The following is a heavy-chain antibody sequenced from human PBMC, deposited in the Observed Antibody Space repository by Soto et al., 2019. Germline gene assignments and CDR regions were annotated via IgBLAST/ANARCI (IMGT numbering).Heavy chain of an antibody. J-gene: IGHJ5*02. Sequence: SETLSLTCTVSGGAISTYYWTWIRQPAGKGLEWIGRIYSSGSTKYNPSLQGRVTMSLDTSNNQFSLRLTSVTAADTAVYYCARGQRFSDWFDPWGQGTLVTVYS. CDR1: GGAISTYY. D-gene: IGHD3-3*01. CDR2: IYSSGST. V-gene: IGHV4-4*07. CDR3: ARGQRFSDWFDP.